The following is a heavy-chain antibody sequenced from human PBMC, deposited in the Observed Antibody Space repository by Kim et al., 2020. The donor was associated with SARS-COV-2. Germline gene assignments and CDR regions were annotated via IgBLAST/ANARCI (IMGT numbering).Heavy chain of an antibody. D-gene: IGHD3-3*01. CDR2: IKQDGSEK. Sequence: GGSLRLSCAASGFTFSSYWMSWVRQAPGKGLEWVANIKQDGSEKYYVDSVKGRFTISRDNAKNSLYLQMNSLRAEDTAVYYCARDQSRIMIFGVVINYDYMDVWGKGTTVTVSS. CDR1: GFTFSSYW. CDR3: ARDQSRIMIFGVVINYDYMDV. J-gene: IGHJ6*03. V-gene: IGHV3-7*01.